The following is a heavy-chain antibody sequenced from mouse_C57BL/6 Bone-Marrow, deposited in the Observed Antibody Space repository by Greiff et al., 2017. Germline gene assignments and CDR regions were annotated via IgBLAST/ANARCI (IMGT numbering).Heavy chain of an antibody. V-gene: IGHV1-81*01. CDR1: GYTFTRYG. J-gene: IGHJ3*01. CDR2: IYPRSGNT. Sequence: VQLVESGAELARPGASVKLSCKASGYTFTRYGISWVKQRTGQGLEWIGEIYPRSGNTYYHEKFKGKATLTADKSSSTAYMELRSLTSEYSAVYFCAWPSPWFAYWGQGTLVTVSA. CDR3: AWPSPWFAY.